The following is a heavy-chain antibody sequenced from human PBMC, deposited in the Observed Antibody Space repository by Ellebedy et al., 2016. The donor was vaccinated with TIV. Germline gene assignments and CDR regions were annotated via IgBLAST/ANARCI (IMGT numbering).Heavy chain of an antibody. CDR1: GNSFTNSW. J-gene: IGHJ4*02. CDR3: ARTTYYFDSSGYLPDY. CDR2: IDPSDSYT. Sequence: GESLKISCKGSGNSFTNSWISWVRQMPGKGLEWMGRIDPSDSYTSYSPSFQGHVTISADKSISTAFLQWSSLKASDTAMYYCARTTYYFDSSGYLPDYWGQGTLVTVSS. V-gene: IGHV5-10-1*01. D-gene: IGHD3-22*01.